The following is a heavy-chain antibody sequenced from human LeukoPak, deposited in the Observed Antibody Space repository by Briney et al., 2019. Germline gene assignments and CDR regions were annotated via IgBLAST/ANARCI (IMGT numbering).Heavy chain of an antibody. CDR1: GFTFSSYS. Sequence: GGSLRLSCAASGFTFSSYSMNWVRQAPGRGLEWVSGISGSGGSTYYADSVKGHFTISRDNSKNTLYLQMNSLRAEDTAVYYCAKEGLWSSSGLPFDYWGQGTLVTVSS. CDR3: AKEGLWSSSGLPFDY. CDR2: ISGSGGST. V-gene: IGHV3-23*01. J-gene: IGHJ4*02. D-gene: IGHD6-19*01.